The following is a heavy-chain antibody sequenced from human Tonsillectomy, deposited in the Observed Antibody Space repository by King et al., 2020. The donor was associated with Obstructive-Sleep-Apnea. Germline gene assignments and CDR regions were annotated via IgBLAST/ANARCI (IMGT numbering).Heavy chain of an antibody. Sequence: VQLVESGGGLVKPGGSLRLSCAASGFTLSDYYMTWIRQAPGKGLEWVSYISSSGRHIYYADSGKGRFTISRDNAKNSLFSQMNSLRAEDTAVYYCARDLGFSYGLDVWGQGTTVTVSS. CDR1: GFTLSDYY. V-gene: IGHV3-11*01. J-gene: IGHJ6*02. D-gene: IGHD3-16*01. CDR2: ISSSGRHI. CDR3: ARDLGFSYGLDV.